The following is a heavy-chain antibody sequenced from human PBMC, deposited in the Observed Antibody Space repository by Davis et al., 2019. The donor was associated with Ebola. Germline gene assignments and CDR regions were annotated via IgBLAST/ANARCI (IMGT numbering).Heavy chain of an antibody. CDR1: GFTFSNNW. Sequence: PGGSLRLSCAASGFTFSNNWMSWVRQVPGKGLVWVSSINRDGTTTTYADSVKGRFTISRDNAKNSLYLQMNSLRAEDTAVYYCARDQGIWGSYRYTGQLFDYWGQGTLVAVSS. V-gene: IGHV3-74*01. CDR3: ARDQGIWGSYRYTGQLFDY. J-gene: IGHJ4*02. D-gene: IGHD3-16*02. CDR2: INRDGTTT.